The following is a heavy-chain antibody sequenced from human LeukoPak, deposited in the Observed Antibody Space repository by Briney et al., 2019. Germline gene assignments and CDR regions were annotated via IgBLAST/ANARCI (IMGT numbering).Heavy chain of an antibody. J-gene: IGHJ4*02. CDR2: IYYXGXX. CDR3: ARQYYYDSSGYPLFDY. CDR1: GGSISSSSYX. V-gene: IGHV4-39*01. D-gene: IGHD3-22*01. Sequence: PSETLXLTCTVSGGSISSSSYXXXXXXQXPXXXXXXXXXIYYXGXXYYNPSLXXXXXXXXDTSKNQFSLKLSSVTAADTAVYYCARQYYYDSSGYPLFDYWGQGTLVTVSS.